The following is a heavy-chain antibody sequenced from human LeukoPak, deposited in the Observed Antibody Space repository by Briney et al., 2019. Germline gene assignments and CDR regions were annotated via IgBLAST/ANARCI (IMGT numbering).Heavy chain of an antibody. D-gene: IGHD2-15*01. CDR2: VSDNGGST. CDR1: GFTFSTYA. V-gene: IGHV3-23*01. CDR3: AREVADIIRWFDP. Sequence: AGGSLRLPCAASGFTFSTYAISWVRQAPGKGLEWVSAVSDNGGSTYYANSVRGRFTISRDNSKNTLYLQMNSLRAEDTAIYYCAREVADIIRWFDPWGQGTLVTVSS. J-gene: IGHJ5*02.